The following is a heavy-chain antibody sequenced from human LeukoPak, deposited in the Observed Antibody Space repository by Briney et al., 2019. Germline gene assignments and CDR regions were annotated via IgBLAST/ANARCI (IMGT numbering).Heavy chain of an antibody. D-gene: IGHD3-22*01. Sequence: GASVKVPCKASGYTFTSYGISWVRQAPGQGLEWMGWISAYNGNTNYAQKLQGRVSMTTDTSTSTAYMELRSLRSDDTAVYYCARLWYYYDSSGYSQERKYYFDYWGQGTLVTVSS. CDR2: ISAYNGNT. V-gene: IGHV1-18*01. CDR1: GYTFTSYG. CDR3: ARLWYYYDSSGYSQERKYYFDY. J-gene: IGHJ4*02.